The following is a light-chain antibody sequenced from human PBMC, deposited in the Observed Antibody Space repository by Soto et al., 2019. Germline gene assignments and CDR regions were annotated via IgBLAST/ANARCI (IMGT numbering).Light chain of an antibody. CDR3: QQNNKWGT. J-gene: IGKJ1*01. CDR2: SAS. V-gene: IGKV3-15*01. CDR1: QDIRKK. Sequence: CRAGQDIRKKVAWYQHKPGQADRLLISSASTGATGIAARCRGSGSGTEFSLTLSSLQSEDFAVYYCQQNNKWGTFGQGTRWIS.